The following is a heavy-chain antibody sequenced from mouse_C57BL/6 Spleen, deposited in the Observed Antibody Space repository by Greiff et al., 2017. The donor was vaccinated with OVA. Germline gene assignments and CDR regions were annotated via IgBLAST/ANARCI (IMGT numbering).Heavy chain of an antibody. D-gene: IGHD1-1*01. Sequence: EVHLVESGGGLVKPGGSLKLSCAASGFTFSSYAMSWVRQTPEKRLEWVATISDGGSYTYYPDNVKGRFTISRDNAKNNLYLQMSHLKSEDTAMYYCARDGALITTALYYFDYWGQGTTLTVSS. CDR2: ISDGGSYT. CDR1: GFTFSSYA. J-gene: IGHJ2*01. V-gene: IGHV5-4*01. CDR3: ARDGALITTALYYFDY.